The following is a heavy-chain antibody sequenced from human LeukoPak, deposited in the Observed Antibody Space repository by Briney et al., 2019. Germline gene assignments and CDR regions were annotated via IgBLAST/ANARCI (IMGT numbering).Heavy chain of an antibody. V-gene: IGHV1-2*02. CDR2: INPNSGGT. CDR1: GYTFTGYY. D-gene: IGHD1-26*01. J-gene: IGHJ4*02. Sequence: ASVKVSCKASGYTFTGYYMHWVRQAPGQGLEWMGWINPNSGGTNYAQKFQGRVTMTRDTSISTAYMELSRLRSDDTAVYYCARDRIGGSLPFDYWGPGTLVTVSS. CDR3: ARDRIGGSLPFDY.